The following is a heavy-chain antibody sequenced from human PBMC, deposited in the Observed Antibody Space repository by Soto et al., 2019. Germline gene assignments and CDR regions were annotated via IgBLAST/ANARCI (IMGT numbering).Heavy chain of an antibody. J-gene: IGHJ5*02. V-gene: IGHV4-34*01. CDR1: GGSFSGYY. CDR2: INHSGST. D-gene: IGHD3-3*01. CDR3: ARAYYDFWSGFGGSWFYP. Sequence: SETLSLTCAVYGGSFSGYYWSWIRQPPGKGLEWIGEINHSGSTNYNPSLKSRVTISVDRSKNQFSLKLSSVTAADTAVYYCARAYYDFWSGFGGSWFYPWGQGTLVTVSS.